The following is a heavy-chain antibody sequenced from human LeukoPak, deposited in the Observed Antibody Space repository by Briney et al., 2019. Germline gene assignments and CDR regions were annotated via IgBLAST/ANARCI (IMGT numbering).Heavy chain of an antibody. CDR3: ARDLRGRIAVAEFPDY. D-gene: IGHD6-19*01. Sequence: GGSLRLSCAASGFTFSSYSMNWVRQAPGKGLEWVSSISSSSSYIYYADSVKGRFTISRDNAKNSLYLQMNSLRAEDTAVYYCARDLRGRIAVAEFPDYWGQGTLVTVSP. V-gene: IGHV3-21*01. J-gene: IGHJ4*02. CDR1: GFTFSSYS. CDR2: ISSSSSYI.